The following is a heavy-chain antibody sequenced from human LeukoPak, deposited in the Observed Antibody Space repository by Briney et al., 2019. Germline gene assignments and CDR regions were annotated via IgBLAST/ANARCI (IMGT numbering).Heavy chain of an antibody. D-gene: IGHD2-2*01. CDR1: GGSLSGYY. J-gene: IGHJ6*03. CDR3: ARGAVAVPAASAYYYYYMDV. V-gene: IGHV4-34*01. CDR2: INHSGST. Sequence: PSETLSLTCAVYGGSLSGYYWSWIRQPPGKGLEWIGEINHSGSTNYNPSLKSRVTISVDTSKNQFSLKLSSVTAADTAVYYCARGAVAVPAASAYYYYYMDVWGKGTTVTVSS.